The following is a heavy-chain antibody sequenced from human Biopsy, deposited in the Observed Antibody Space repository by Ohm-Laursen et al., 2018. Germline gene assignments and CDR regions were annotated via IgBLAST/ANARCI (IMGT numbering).Heavy chain of an antibody. CDR2: IYDRGSTA. V-gene: IGHV4-61*01. Sequence: TLSLTCTVSGDSVSSGSFYWTWIRQPPGQGLEYIGYIYDRGSTANYNPSLESRVTMSVDMPKNQFSLKLSSVTAADTAIYYCARGMRSSGWPYFDSWGPGTLVTVSS. CDR3: ARGMRSSGWPYFDS. J-gene: IGHJ4*02. CDR1: GDSVSSGSFY. D-gene: IGHD6-19*01.